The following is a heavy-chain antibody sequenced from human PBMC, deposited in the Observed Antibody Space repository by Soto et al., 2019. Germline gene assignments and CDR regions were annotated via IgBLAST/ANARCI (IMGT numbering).Heavy chain of an antibody. V-gene: IGHV1-18*01. CDR3: ARGPTDYDDNSANYFLDY. CDR2: ISTYTGNT. Sequence: QVQLVQSGAEVKKPGASVKVSCKASGYTFITYGVSWVRQAPGQGLDWLGWISTYTGNTRYAERLQGRVTMTTDTTTNTAYMELRNLRSDDTAVYYCARGPTDYDDNSANYFLDYWGQGTLVTVSS. D-gene: IGHD3-22*01. CDR1: GYTFITYG. J-gene: IGHJ4*02.